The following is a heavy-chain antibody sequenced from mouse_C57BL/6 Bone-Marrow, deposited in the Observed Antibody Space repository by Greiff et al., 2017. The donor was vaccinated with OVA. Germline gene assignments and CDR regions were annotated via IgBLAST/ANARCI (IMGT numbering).Heavy chain of an antibody. J-gene: IGHJ1*03. Sequence: EVQLQESGPGLAKPSQTLSLTCSVTGYSITSDYWNWIRQFPGNKLEYMGYISYSGSTSYNPSLKSRISITRDTSKNQYYLQLNSVTTEDTATYYCAMRYFDVWGTGTTVTVSS. CDR1: GYSITSDY. CDR3: AMRYFDV. CDR2: ISYSGST. V-gene: IGHV3-8*01.